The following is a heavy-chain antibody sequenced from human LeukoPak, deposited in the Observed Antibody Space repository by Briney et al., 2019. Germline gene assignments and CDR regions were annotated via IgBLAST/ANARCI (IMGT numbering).Heavy chain of an antibody. CDR3: ARAIGVVDCGNQTCKPYHFDK. Sequence: GSLRLSRAASGITLRNRFMNLVRQAPGKGLEGVSLLSNTDNLFYTGSVKGRFPLFRENSKNTLYLQMNRLRGEETAVYFFARAIGVVDCGNQTCKPYHFDKWGQGTLVTVSS. CDR2: LSNTDNL. V-gene: IGHV3-66*01. CDR1: GITLRNRF. D-gene: IGHD2-21*01. J-gene: IGHJ4*02.